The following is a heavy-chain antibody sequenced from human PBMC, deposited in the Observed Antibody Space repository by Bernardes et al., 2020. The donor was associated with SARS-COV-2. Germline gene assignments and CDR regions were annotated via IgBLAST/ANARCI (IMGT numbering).Heavy chain of an antibody. CDR1: GFTFSNAW. CDR2: IQRKSEGGTT. Sequence: SLRLPCAASGFTFSNAWMSWVRQAPGKGLEWVGLIQRKSEGGTTDYAAPVKGRFTISRDDSKNTVYLQMNSLKTEDTAVYYCTTDQMDYWGQGTLVTVSS. J-gene: IGHJ4*02. CDR3: TTDQMDY. V-gene: IGHV3-15*01.